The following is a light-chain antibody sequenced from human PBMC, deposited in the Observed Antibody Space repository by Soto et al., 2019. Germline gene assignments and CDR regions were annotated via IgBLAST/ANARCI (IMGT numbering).Light chain of an antibody. CDR3: SSYTSSSIRV. CDR1: SSDVGGYNY. CDR2: DVS. V-gene: IGLV2-14*01. Sequence: QSALTQPASVSGSPGQSITISCTGTSSDVGGYNYVSWYQQHPGKAPKLMIYDVSNRPSGVSNRFSGSKSGNTASLTISGLQAEDEADYYCSSYTSSSIRVFGGWTKVTVL. J-gene: IGLJ3*02.